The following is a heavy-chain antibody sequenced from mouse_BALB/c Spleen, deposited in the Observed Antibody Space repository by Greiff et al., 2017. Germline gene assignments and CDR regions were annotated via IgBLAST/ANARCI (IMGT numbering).Heavy chain of an antibody. Sequence: VKLQESGPGLVSPSQSLSITCTVSGFSLTSYGVHWVRQPPGKGLEWLGVIWAGGSTNYNSALMSRLSISKDNSKSQVFLKMNSLQTDDTAMYYCARVYGYDSYYFDYWGQGTTLTVSS. J-gene: IGHJ2*01. CDR3: ARVYGYDSYYFDY. D-gene: IGHD2-2*01. CDR2: IWAGGST. V-gene: IGHV2-9*02. CDR1: GFSLTSYG.